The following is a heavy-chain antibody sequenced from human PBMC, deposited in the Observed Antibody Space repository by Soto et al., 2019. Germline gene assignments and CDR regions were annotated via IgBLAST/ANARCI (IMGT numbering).Heavy chain of an antibody. V-gene: IGHV3-74*01. CDR1: GFTFSRYW. J-gene: IGHJ4*02. D-gene: IGHD6-6*01. CDR3: ARDPYSSSDHFDY. Sequence: GGSLRLSCAASGFTFSRYWMHWVRQAPGKGLVWVSRINSDGSSTSYADSVKGRFTISRDNAKNTLYLQMNSLRAEDTAVYYCARDPYSSSDHFDYWGQGTLVTVSS. CDR2: INSDGSST.